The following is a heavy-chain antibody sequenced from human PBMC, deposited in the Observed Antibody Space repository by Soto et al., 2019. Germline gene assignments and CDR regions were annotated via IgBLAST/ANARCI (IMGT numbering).Heavy chain of an antibody. V-gene: IGHV4-30-4*01. D-gene: IGHD1-26*01. J-gene: IGHJ6*02. CDR3: ARDLEDGYSGSYYGMDV. Sequence: PSETLSLTCTVSGGSISSGDYYWSWIRQPPGKGLEWIGYIYYSGSTYYNPSLKSRVTISVDTSKNQFSLKLSSVTAADTAVYYCARDLEDGYSGSYYGMDVWGQGTTVTVSS. CDR1: GGSISSGDYY. CDR2: IYYSGST.